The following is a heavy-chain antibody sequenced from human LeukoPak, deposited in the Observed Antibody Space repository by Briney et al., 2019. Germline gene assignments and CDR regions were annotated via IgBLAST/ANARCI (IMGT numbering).Heavy chain of an antibody. CDR2: INHSGST. Sequence: ETLSLTCAVYGGSFSGYYWSWIRQPPGKGLEWIGEINHSGSTNYNPSLKSRVTISVDKSKNQFSLKLSSVTAADTAVYYCASFYYDSSGYVLDYWGQGTLVTVSS. V-gene: IGHV4-34*01. D-gene: IGHD3-22*01. J-gene: IGHJ4*02. CDR1: GGSFSGYY. CDR3: ASFYYDSSGYVLDY.